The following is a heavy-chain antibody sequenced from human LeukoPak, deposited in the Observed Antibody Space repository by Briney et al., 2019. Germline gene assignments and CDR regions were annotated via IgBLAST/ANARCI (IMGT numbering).Heavy chain of an antibody. Sequence: PSETLSLTCTVSGGSISSYYWSWIRQPPGKGLEWIGYIYYSGSTYYNPSLKSRVTISVDTSKNQFSLKLSSVTAADTAVYYCARLLPRYSSSWYVDYWGQGTLVTVSS. CDR2: IYYSGST. D-gene: IGHD6-13*01. CDR3: ARLLPRYSSSWYVDY. CDR1: GGSISSYY. J-gene: IGHJ4*02. V-gene: IGHV4-59*08.